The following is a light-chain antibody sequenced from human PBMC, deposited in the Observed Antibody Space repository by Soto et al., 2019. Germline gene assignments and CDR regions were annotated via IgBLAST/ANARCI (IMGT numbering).Light chain of an antibody. CDR1: QSVGNN. Sequence: EIVMTQSPATLSVSPGERTTLSCRASQSVGNNLAWYQQKPGQAPRLLIYGAYTRATGIPARFSGSGSGTDFTLTISSLKSKDFAVYYCQHYNYWPPKTFGQGTKVEMK. CDR3: QHYNYWPPKT. CDR2: GAY. J-gene: IGKJ1*01. V-gene: IGKV3-15*01.